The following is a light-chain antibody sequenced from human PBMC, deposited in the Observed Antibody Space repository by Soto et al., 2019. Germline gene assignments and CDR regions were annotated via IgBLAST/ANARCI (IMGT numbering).Light chain of an antibody. V-gene: IGKV1-33*01. CDR3: HQYENLPT. Sequence: IELATSPPSMSASVGGIFTIVCRASQDIRNDLGWYQQKPGRAPKLLIYDASNLEAGVPSRFRGSGSGTDFTFTISRLQPEDIATYYWHQYENLPTFGQGTRLEI. J-gene: IGKJ5*01. CDR1: QDIRND. CDR2: DAS.